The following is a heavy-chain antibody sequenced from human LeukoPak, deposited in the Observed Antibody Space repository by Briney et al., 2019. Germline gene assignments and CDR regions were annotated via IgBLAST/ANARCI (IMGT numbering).Heavy chain of an antibody. CDR2: INPSGGST. CDR3: ATDPVRATGLGGSDY. V-gene: IGHV1-46*01. CDR1: GYTFTSYY. J-gene: IGHJ4*02. Sequence: ASVKVSCKASGYTFTSYYMHWVRQAPGQGLEWMGIINPSGGSTSYAQKFQGRVTMTRDMSTSTVYMELSSLRSEDTAVYYCATDPVRATGLGGSDYWGQGTLVTVSS. D-gene: IGHD1-26*01.